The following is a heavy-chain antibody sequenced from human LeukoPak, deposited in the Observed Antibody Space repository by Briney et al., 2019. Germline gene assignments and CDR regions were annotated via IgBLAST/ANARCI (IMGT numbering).Heavy chain of an antibody. CDR1: GDSVSSISAA. J-gene: IGHJ4*02. Sequence: SQTLSLTCAIAGDSVSSISAAWNWIRQSPSRGLEWLGRTYYRSKWYNDYAASVKSRLIINPDTSKNQFSLQLNSVTPEDTAVYYCARDNGGNSGFDYWGQGTLVTVSS. CDR2: TYYRSKWYN. V-gene: IGHV6-1*01. CDR3: ARDNGGNSGFDY. D-gene: IGHD4-23*01.